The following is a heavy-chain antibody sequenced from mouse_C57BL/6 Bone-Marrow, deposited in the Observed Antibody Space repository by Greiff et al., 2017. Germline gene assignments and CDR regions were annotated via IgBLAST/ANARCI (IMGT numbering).Heavy chain of an antibody. Sequence: QVQLQQPGAELVRPGSSVKLSCKASGYTFTSYWMHWVKQRPIQGLEWIGNIDPSDSYTNYNQKFKGKSTLTVDKSSSTAYMQLSSLTSEDSAVYYCAREVDYWGQGTTLTVSS. CDR1: GYTFTSYW. CDR3: AREVDY. V-gene: IGHV1-52*01. CDR2: IDPSDSYT. J-gene: IGHJ2*01.